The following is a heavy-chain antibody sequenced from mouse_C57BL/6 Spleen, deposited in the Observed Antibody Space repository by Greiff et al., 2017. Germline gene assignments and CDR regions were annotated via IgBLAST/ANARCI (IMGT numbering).Heavy chain of an antibody. CDR2: IFPGSGST. CDR3: ASGVDYYGSSHFDY. V-gene: IGHV1-75*01. J-gene: IGHJ2*01. Sequence: QVQLQQSGPELVKPGASVKISCTASGYTFTDYYINWVKQTPGQGLEWIGWIFPGSGSTYYNEKVTGKATLTVDKSSSKAYMLLSSVASEDSAVYFCASGVDYYGSSHFDYWGQGTTLTVSS. D-gene: IGHD1-1*01. CDR1: GYTFTDYY.